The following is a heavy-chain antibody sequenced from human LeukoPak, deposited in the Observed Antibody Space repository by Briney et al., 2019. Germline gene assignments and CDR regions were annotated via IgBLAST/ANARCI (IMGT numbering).Heavy chain of an antibody. D-gene: IGHD3-10*01. CDR2: MSYDGSTK. J-gene: IGHJ3*02. CDR1: GFTFSDYY. Sequence: GGSLRLSCAASGFTFSDYYMSWIRQAPGKGLEWVAVMSYDGSTKYYGDPVKGRFTISRDNSKNMLYLQMNSLRAEDTAVYYCAKDSGELLYGDAFDIWGQGTMVRVSS. CDR3: AKDSGELLYGDAFDI. V-gene: IGHV3-30*18.